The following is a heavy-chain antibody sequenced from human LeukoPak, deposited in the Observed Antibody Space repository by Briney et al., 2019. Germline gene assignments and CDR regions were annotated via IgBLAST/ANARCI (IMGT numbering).Heavy chain of an antibody. CDR2: IWYDGSNK. CDR1: GFTFSNYG. CDR3: AKDRGSSSSAYGMDV. Sequence: GGSLRLSCAASGFTFSNYGMHWVRQAPGKGLEWVAVIWYDGSNKYYADTVKGRFTISRDNSKNTLYVQMNSLRADDTAVYYCAKDRGSSSSAYGMDVWGQGTTVTVSS. D-gene: IGHD6-13*01. V-gene: IGHV3-30*02. J-gene: IGHJ6*02.